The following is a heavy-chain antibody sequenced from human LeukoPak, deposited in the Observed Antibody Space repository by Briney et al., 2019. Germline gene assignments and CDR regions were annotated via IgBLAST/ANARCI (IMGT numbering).Heavy chain of an antibody. V-gene: IGHV1-18*01. J-gene: IGHJ3*02. CDR1: GYTFTSYG. CDR3: ARGSSSWYAASDFDI. Sequence: GASVKVSCKASGYTFTSYGISWVRQAPGQGLEWMGWISAYNGNTNYAQKLQGRVTMTTDTSTSTAYMELRSLRSDDTAVYYCARGSSSWYAASDFDIWGQGTMVTVSS. D-gene: IGHD6-13*01. CDR2: ISAYNGNT.